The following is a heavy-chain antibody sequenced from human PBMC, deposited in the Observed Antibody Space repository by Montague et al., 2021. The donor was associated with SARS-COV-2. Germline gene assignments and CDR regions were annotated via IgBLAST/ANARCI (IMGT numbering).Heavy chain of an antibody. CDR2: IYYSGST. J-gene: IGHJ5*02. Sequence: QSLAYTVSGGSISSTSYYWGWIRQPPGKGLEWIGSIYYSGSTYYNPSLKSRVTISVDTSKNQFSLKLSSVTAADTAVYYCVRQPGQWLPREWFWFDPWGQGTLVTVSS. CDR1: GGSISSTSYY. V-gene: IGHV4-39*01. CDR3: VRQPGQWLPREWFWFDP. D-gene: IGHD6-19*01.